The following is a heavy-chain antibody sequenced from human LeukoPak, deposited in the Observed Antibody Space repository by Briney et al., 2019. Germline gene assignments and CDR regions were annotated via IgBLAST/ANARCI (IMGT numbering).Heavy chain of an antibody. V-gene: IGHV1-2*02. Sequence: ASVKVSCKASGYTFTAYYMHLVRQAPGQGLEWMAWINPNSGVTNYAQKFQGRVTMTRDTSISTAYMELSRLRSDDTAVYYCARGLRSRGGLYYFDYWGQGTLVAVSS. CDR3: ARGLRSRGGLYYFDY. J-gene: IGHJ4*02. CDR2: INPNSGVT. D-gene: IGHD3-16*01. CDR1: GYTFTAYY.